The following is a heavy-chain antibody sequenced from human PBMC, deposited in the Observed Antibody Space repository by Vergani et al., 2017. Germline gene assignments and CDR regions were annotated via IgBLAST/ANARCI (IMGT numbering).Heavy chain of an antibody. CDR3: ATARPYYYGSGSYLYYYYGMDV. V-gene: IGHV3-30*02. J-gene: IGHJ6*02. CDR1: GFTFSSYG. D-gene: IGHD3-10*01. Sequence: QVQLVESGGGVVQPGGSLRLSCAASGFTFSSYGMHWVRQAPGKGLEWVAFIRYDGSNNYYADSVKGRFTISRDNSKNSLYLQMNSLRAEDTAVYYCATARPYYYGSGSYLYYYYGMDVWGQGTTVTVSS. CDR2: IRYDGSNN.